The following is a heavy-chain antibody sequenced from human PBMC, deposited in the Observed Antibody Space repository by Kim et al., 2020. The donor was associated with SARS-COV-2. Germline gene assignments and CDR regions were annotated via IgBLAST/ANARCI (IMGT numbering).Heavy chain of an antibody. CDR3: VSAVRTAICYPALAS. Sequence: GGSLRLSCVAFGFTFSDYRMNWVRQAPGKGLEWLSFISNDDGGTYYADSVRGRFTVSRDDAKNSLYLQMNSLTVDDTAVYYCVSAVRTAICYPALASWG. V-gene: IGHV3-48*01. J-gene: IGHJ5*01. CDR1: GFTFSDYR. CDR2: ISNDDGGT. D-gene: IGHD2-2*01.